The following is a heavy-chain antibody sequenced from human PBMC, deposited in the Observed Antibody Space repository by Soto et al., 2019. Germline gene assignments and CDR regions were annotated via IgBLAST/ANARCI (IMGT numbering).Heavy chain of an antibody. CDR1: GFTFSSYA. J-gene: IGHJ4*02. CDR2: ISGSGGST. Sequence: AGGSLRLSCAASGFTFSSYAMSWVRQAPGKGLEWVSAISGSGGSTYYADSVKGRFTISRDNSKNTLYLQMNSLRAEDTAVYYCARDYYKYYDSSGYYRSPAYWGQGTLVTVSS. V-gene: IGHV3-23*01. D-gene: IGHD3-22*01. CDR3: ARDYYKYYDSSGYYRSPAY.